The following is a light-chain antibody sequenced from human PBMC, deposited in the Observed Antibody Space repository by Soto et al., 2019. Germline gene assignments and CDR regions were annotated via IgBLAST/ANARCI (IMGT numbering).Light chain of an antibody. CDR1: QSVSSN. V-gene: IGKV3-15*01. Sequence: EIVMTQSPATLSVSPGERATLSCRASQSVSSNLAWYQQKPGQAPRLLIYGASTRATGIPVRFSGSGSGTEFTLTISSLQSEDFGVYYCQQYNKWPSYTFGQGTKLEIK. CDR3: QQYNKWPSYT. CDR2: GAS. J-gene: IGKJ2*01.